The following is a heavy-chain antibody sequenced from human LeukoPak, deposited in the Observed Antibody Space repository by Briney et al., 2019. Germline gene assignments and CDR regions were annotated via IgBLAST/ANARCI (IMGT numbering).Heavy chain of an antibody. J-gene: IGHJ4*02. Sequence: SETLSLTCTVSGVSIFSYYWNWIRQPPGKGLEWIGYIHYSGNTNYNPSLKSRVTISVDTSKSQFSLRLSSATAADTAVYYCATGRSIRHLDYWGQGTLLTVSS. CDR1: GVSIFSYY. CDR2: IHYSGNT. CDR3: ATGRSIRHLDY. D-gene: IGHD1-1*01. V-gene: IGHV4-59*08.